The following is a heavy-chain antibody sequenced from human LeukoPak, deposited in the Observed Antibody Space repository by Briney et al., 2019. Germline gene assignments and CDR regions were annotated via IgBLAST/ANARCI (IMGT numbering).Heavy chain of an antibody. CDR2: IYSGGST. V-gene: IGHV3-53*01. CDR3: ARGRYCSGGSCYGSNWFDP. Sequence: PGGSLRLSCAASGFTVSSNYMSWVRQAPGKGLEWVSVIYSGGSTYYADSVKGRFTISRDNSKNTLYLQMNSLRAEDTAVYYCARGRYCSGGSCYGSNWFDPWGQGTLVTVSS. D-gene: IGHD2-15*01. J-gene: IGHJ5*02. CDR1: GFTVSSNY.